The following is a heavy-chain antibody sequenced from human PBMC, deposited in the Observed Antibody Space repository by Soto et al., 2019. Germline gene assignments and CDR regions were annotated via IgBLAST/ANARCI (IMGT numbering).Heavy chain of an antibody. CDR2: TSYDGSNK. D-gene: IGHD3-16*01. Sequence: QVQLVESGGGVVQPGTSLRLSCVGSGFTFRSYVIHWVRQAPGKGLEWVALTSYDGSNKDYGDSVKGRFTISRDNFRNTVDLQMDSLRREDTALYYCARWGTTGGLDVWGQGTLVSVFS. CDR1: GFTFRSYV. V-gene: IGHV3-33*05. J-gene: IGHJ1*01. CDR3: ARWGTTGGLDV.